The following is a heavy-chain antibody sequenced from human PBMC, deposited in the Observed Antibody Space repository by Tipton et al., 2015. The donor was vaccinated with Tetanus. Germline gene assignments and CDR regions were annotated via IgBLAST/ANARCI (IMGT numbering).Heavy chain of an antibody. D-gene: IGHD6-13*01. CDR3: ARHWGPRPGIAAAGTWWFDP. V-gene: IGHV4-39*01. CDR2: KYHSGSA. Sequence: TLSLTCNVSGASVTSNGYYWGWIRQPPGKGPEWIGSKYHSGSAYYNPSLRSRVTISVDTPKNQFSLKLTSVIASDTAVYYCARHWGPRPGIAAAGTWWFDPWGQGTLVPVSS. J-gene: IGHJ5*02. CDR1: GASVTSNGYY.